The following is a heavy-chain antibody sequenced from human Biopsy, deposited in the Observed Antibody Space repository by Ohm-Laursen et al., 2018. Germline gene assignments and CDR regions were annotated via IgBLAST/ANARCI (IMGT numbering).Heavy chain of an antibody. J-gene: IGHJ1*01. V-gene: IGHV1-69*06. D-gene: IGHD3-9*01. Sequence: SVKVSCKPPGGTFSNYGVNWVRQAPGQGLEWLGGNIPILGTGNYAQKFQDGVTVAADTSTSTATMELCSLRSDDTAVYYCATKLTGYFHHWGQGTLVIVSS. CDR3: ATKLTGYFHH. CDR2: NIPILGTG. CDR1: GGTFSNYG.